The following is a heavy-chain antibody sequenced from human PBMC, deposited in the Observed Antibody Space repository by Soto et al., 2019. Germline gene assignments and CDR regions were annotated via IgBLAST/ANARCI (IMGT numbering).Heavy chain of an antibody. CDR3: AKQDYGDSEDY. J-gene: IGHJ4*02. V-gene: IGHV3-23*01. CDR2: ISGSGGST. CDR1: GFTFSSYA. Sequence: EVQLLESGGGLVQPGGSLRLSCAASGFTFSSYAMSWVRQAPGKGLEWVSAISGSGGSTYYADHVKGRFTISRDNSQNTPYLRMNSMRAEDTAVYYCAKQDYGDSEDYWGQGTLVTVSS. D-gene: IGHD4-17*01.